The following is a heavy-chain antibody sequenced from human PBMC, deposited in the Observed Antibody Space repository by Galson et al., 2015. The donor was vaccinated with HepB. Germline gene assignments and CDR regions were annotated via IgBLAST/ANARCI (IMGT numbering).Heavy chain of an antibody. CDR2: IYHSGNT. V-gene: IGHV4-4*02. D-gene: IGHD3-10*01. J-gene: IGHJ3*02. Sequence: LSLTCAVSGGSISSSNWWTWVRQPPGKGLEWIGEIYHSGNTNYNPSLKSRVTISVEKSKNQFSLKLNSVTAADTAVYYCARDRGIRGVVPDDAFDIWGQGTMVTVSS. CDR1: GGSISSSNW. CDR3: ARDRGIRGVVPDDAFDI.